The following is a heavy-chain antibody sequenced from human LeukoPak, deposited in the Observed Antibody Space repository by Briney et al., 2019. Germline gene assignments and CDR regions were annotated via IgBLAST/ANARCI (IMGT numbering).Heavy chain of an antibody. V-gene: IGHV3-7*03. CDR3: ARVPRYFDWSYYNDY. D-gene: IGHD3-9*01. Sequence: GGSLRLSRAASGFTFSSYWMSWVRQAPGKGLEWVANIKQDGSEKYYVDSVKGRFTISRDNAKNSLYLQMNSLRAEDTAVYYCARVPRYFDWSYYNDYWGQGTLVTVSS. CDR1: GFTFSSYW. J-gene: IGHJ4*02. CDR2: IKQDGSEK.